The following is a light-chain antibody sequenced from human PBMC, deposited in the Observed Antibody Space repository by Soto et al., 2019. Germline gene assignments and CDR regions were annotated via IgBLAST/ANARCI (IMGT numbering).Light chain of an antibody. Sequence: QSALTQPASVSGSPGQSITISCTGTSNDVGSYNLVSWYQHHPGKAPKLMIFEGSKRPSGVSNRFSGSKSGNTASLTISGLQAEDEADFYFCSSAGSNYYVFGTGTKVTVL. J-gene: IGLJ1*01. CDR2: EGS. V-gene: IGLV2-23*01. CDR1: SNDVGSYNL. CDR3: CSSAGSNYYV.